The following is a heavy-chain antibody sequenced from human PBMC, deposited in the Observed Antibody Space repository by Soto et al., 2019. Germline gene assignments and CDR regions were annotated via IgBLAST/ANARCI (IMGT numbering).Heavy chain of an antibody. J-gene: IGHJ5*02. CDR2: FNGTGGYT. D-gene: IGHD6-6*01. CDR1: GFTISSCA. Sequence: AGSLRLSCAASGFTISSCAMSWARQPPGQGQEWDSTFNGTGGYTYYADPVKSRFTISRDDSKNKLFLHMLSLRAADTAVYYFARWQRARISSGPFDPWGQGTLVTVSS. CDR3: ARWQRARISSGPFDP. V-gene: IGHV3-23*01.